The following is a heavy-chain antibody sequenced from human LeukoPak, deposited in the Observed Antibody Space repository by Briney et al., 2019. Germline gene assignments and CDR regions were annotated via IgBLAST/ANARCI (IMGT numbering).Heavy chain of an antibody. D-gene: IGHD2-8*01. CDR2: IKQDGSEK. V-gene: IGHV3-7*01. CDR3: AREAQGVEH. J-gene: IGHJ4*02. Sequence: PGGSLRLSCAASGFTLSSYWMSWVRQAPGKGLEWVANIKQDGSEKYYVDSVKGRFTISRDNAKNSLYLQMNSLRAEDTAVYYCAREAQGVEHWGQGTLVTVSS. CDR1: GFTLSSYW.